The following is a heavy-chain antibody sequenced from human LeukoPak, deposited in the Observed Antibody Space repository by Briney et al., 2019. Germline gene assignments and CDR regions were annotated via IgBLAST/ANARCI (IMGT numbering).Heavy chain of an antibody. Sequence: KTSETLSLTCTVSGGSISSSSYYWGWIRKPPGKGLEWIGEITHSGGTNYNPSLKSRVTMSVDTSKTQFSLKLSSVTAADTAVDYCARDRVTIFGVVIDFDWGQGTPVTVSS. D-gene: IGHD3-3*01. CDR1: GGSISSSSYY. J-gene: IGHJ4*02. V-gene: IGHV4-39*07. CDR3: ARDRVTIFGVVIDFD. CDR2: ITHSGGT.